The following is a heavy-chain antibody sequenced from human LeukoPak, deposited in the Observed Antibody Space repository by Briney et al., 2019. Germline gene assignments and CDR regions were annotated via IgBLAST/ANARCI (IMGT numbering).Heavy chain of an antibody. D-gene: IGHD3-22*01. CDR3: ARDSFRSSGLIDY. J-gene: IGHJ4*02. V-gene: IGHV3-30-3*01. CDR1: GFTFSSYA. Sequence: GGSLRLSCAASGFTFSSYAMHWVRQAPGKGLEWVAVISYDGSNKYYADSVKGRFTISRDNSKNTLYLQMNSLRAEDTAVYYCARDSFRSSGLIDYRGQGTLVTVSS. CDR2: ISYDGSNK.